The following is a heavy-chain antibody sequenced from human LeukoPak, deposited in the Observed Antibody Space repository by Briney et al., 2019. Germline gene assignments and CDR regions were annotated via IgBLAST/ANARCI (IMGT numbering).Heavy chain of an antibody. D-gene: IGHD2-2*01. CDR1: GGSINSGAYY. J-gene: IGHJ4*02. CDR2: INHSGST. CDR3: AVRCSSTSCYLDY. Sequence: SETLSLTCTVSGGSINSGAYYWSWIRQPPGKGLEWIGEINHSGSTNYNPSLKSRVTISLDTSKNQFSLKLSSVTAADTAVYYCAVRCSSTSCYLDYWGQGTLVTVSS. V-gene: IGHV4-34*01.